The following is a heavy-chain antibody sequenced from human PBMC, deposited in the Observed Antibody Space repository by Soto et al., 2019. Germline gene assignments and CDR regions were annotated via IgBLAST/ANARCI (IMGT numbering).Heavy chain of an antibody. CDR3: ARAGFSYGHLLF. CDR1: GGPIKTGDYY. V-gene: IGHV4-30-4*01. J-gene: IGHJ4*02. CDR2: FFYSGAT. D-gene: IGHD3-10*01. Sequence: QVQLKESGPGLVKPSETLSLTCNVSGGPIKTGDYYWNWIRQPPGKGLEWIGYFFYSGATNYSPSLKRRAAISMDTSKNQFSLSLTSVTAADTAVYYCARAGFSYGHLLFWGQGIRVTVST.